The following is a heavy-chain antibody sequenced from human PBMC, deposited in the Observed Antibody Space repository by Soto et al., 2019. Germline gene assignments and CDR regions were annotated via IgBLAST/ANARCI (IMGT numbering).Heavy chain of an antibody. Sequence: EVQLVESGGGLIQPGGSLRLSCAASGFTVSSNYMNWVRQAPGKGLEWVSLIYSGGYTYYADSVKGRFTISRDNSKNTLYLQMNSLRAEDTAVYYCARDLGWDGGTGEHWGQGTLVTVSS. CDR1: GFTVSSNY. V-gene: IGHV3-53*01. CDR3: ARDLGWDGGTGEH. D-gene: IGHD7-27*01. J-gene: IGHJ4*02. CDR2: IYSGGYT.